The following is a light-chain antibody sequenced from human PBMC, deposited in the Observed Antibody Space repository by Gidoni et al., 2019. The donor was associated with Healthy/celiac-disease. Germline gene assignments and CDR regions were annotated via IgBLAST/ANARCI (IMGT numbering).Light chain of an antibody. Sequence: EIVLTQSPGTLSLSPGERATLSCRASQSVSSSYLAWYQQKPGQAPRLLIYGASSRATGIPDRFSGSGSGTDFTLTLSRLEPEDFAVYYCQQDGSSPPLTFGGGTKVEIK. CDR2: GAS. CDR3: QQDGSSPPLT. J-gene: IGKJ4*01. V-gene: IGKV3-20*01. CDR1: QSVSSSY.